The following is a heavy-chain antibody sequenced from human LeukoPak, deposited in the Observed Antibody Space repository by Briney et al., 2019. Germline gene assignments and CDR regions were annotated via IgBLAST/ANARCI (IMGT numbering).Heavy chain of an antibody. CDR2: ISYDGSNK. D-gene: IGHD3-22*01. CDR1: GFTFSSYA. V-gene: IGHV3-30-3*01. CDR3: ARTGGFSYYDSSGYFDY. J-gene: IGHJ4*02. Sequence: GGSLRLSCAASGFTFSSYAMHWVRQAPGKGLEWVAVISYDGSNKYYADSVKGRFTISRDNSKSTLYLQMNSLRAEDTAVYYCARTGGFSYYDSSGYFDYWGQGTLVTVSS.